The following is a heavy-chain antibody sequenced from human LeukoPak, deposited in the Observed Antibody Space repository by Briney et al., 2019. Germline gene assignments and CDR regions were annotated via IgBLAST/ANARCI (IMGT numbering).Heavy chain of an antibody. CDR2: IKQDGSEK. CDR1: GFTFSSYW. D-gene: IGHD3-10*01. V-gene: IGHV3-7*01. CDR3: ARDRLWFGEDYYGMDV. J-gene: IGHJ6*02. Sequence: GGSLRLSCAAAGFTFSSYWMSWVRQAPGEGLEWVANIKQDGSEKYYVDSVKGPFTISRDNAKNSLYLQMNSLRAEDTAVYYCARDRLWFGEDYYGMDVWGQGTTVTVSS.